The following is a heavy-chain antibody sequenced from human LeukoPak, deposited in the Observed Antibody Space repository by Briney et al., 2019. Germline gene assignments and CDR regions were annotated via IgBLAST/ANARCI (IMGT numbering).Heavy chain of an antibody. CDR1: GFTFNSYG. CDR2: ISSSSSTI. J-gene: IGHJ4*02. V-gene: IGHV3-48*02. Sequence: GGSLRLSCAVSGFTFNSYGMHWVRQAPGKGLEWVSYISSSSSTIYYADSVKGRFTISRDNAKNSLYLQMNSLRDEDTAVYYCARAVRGLDYWGQGTLVTVSS. CDR3: ARAVRGLDY. D-gene: IGHD4-17*01.